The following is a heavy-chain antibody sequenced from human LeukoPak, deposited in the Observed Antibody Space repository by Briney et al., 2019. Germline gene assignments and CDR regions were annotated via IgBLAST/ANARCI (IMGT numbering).Heavy chain of an antibody. CDR3: ARDHVYGGADY. J-gene: IGHJ4*02. V-gene: IGHV3-43*02. CDR2: TSGDGITT. Sequence: RTGGSLRLSCAASGFTFHNYAIHWVRQAPGKGLEWVSLTSGDGITTYFADSVKGRFTISRDNSKSSLFLQMNSLRTEDTALYYCARDHVYGGADYWGQGTLVTVSS. CDR1: GFTFHNYA. D-gene: IGHD5/OR15-5a*01.